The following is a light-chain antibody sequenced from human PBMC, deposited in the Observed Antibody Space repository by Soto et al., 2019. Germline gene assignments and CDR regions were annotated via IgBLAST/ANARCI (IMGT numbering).Light chain of an antibody. J-gene: IGLJ1*01. CDR1: KNDIGPYNF. Sequence: QSALTQPHSASGSPGQSVTISCTGTKNDIGPYNFVSWYQQHPGKAPKLMIYEVNKRPSGIPDRFSGSKSGNTASLTVYGLQADDEAEYFCSSYAGSNSYVFGTGTKETVL. CDR2: EVN. CDR3: SSYAGSNSYV. V-gene: IGLV2-8*01.